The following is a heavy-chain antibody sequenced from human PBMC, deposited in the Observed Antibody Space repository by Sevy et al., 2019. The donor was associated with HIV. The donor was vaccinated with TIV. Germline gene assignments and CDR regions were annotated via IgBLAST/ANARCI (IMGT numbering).Heavy chain of an antibody. D-gene: IGHD3-16*02. CDR3: ARTPVIMITSGGVIALRQFDF. Sequence: SETLSLTCTVSGGSISGYYWSWIRQPPGKGLEWIGYIYYSGSTNYNPSLKNRVTMSVDTSNNQFSLKMSSVTAADTAVYYCARTPVIMITSGGVIALRQFDFWGQGTLVTVSS. J-gene: IGHJ4*02. CDR1: GGSISGYY. V-gene: IGHV4-59*01. CDR2: IYYSGST.